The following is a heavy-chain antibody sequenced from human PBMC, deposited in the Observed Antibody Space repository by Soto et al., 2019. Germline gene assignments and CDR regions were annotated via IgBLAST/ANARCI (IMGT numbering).Heavy chain of an antibody. CDR3: AKLVPTSYSSSWFYYYYYGMDV. Sequence: QVQLVESGGGVVQPGRSLRLSCAASGFTFSSYGMHWVRQAPGKGLEWVAVISYDGSNKYYADSVKGRFTISRDNSKNTLYLQMNSLRVEDTAVYYCAKLVPTSYSSSWFYYYYYGMDVWGQGTTVTVSS. J-gene: IGHJ6*02. D-gene: IGHD6-13*01. V-gene: IGHV3-30*18. CDR1: GFTFSSYG. CDR2: ISYDGSNK.